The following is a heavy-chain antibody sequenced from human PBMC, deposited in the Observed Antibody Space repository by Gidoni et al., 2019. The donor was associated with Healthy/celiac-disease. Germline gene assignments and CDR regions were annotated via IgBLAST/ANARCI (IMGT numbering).Heavy chain of an antibody. V-gene: IGHV4-59*01. D-gene: IGHD6-19*01. CDR3: ARAPGIAVAGGWFDP. J-gene: IGHJ5*02. CDR1: GGSISSYY. CDR2: IYYSGST. Sequence: QVQLQESGPGLVKPSATLSLTCTVAGGSISSYYWSWIRQPPGKGLEWIGYIYYSGSTNYNPSLKSRVTISVDTSKNQFSLKLSSVTAADTAVYYCARAPGIAVAGGWFDPWGQGTLVTVSS.